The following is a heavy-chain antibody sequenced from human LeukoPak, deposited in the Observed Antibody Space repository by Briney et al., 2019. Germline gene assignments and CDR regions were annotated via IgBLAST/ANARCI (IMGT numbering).Heavy chain of an antibody. V-gene: IGHV4-34*01. CDR2: INHSGST. CDR3: ARRREYSGYDYKEFDW. Sequence: PSETLCLTCAAYGGSFSGYYWSWTRQPPGKGLEWIGEINHSGSTNYNPSLKSRVTISVDTSKNQFSLKLSSVTAADPAVYYCARRREYSGYDYKEFDWWGQGTLVTVSS. CDR1: GGSFSGYY. D-gene: IGHD5-12*01. J-gene: IGHJ4*02.